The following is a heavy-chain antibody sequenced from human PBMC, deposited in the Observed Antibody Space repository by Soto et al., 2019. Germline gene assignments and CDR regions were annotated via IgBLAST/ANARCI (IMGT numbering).Heavy chain of an antibody. Sequence: GGSLRLSCAASGFTFSRYAMHWVRQAPGKGLEWVALISYDEGIKHYADSVRGRFTISRDISKNTLYLQINSLRPEDTAVYYCARDRWETYYHFWSGRAVDTWGQGTLVTVSS. D-gene: IGHD3-3*01. J-gene: IGHJ5*02. CDR2: ISYDEGIK. V-gene: IGHV3-30-3*01. CDR3: ARDRWETYYHFWSGRAVDT. CDR1: GFTFSRYA.